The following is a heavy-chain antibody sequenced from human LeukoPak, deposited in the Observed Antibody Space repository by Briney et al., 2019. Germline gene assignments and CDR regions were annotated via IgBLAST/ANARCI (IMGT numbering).Heavy chain of an antibody. CDR1: GGSMRNSY. Sequence: SETLSLTCTVSGGSMRNSYWSWIRQPAGKGLEWVGRLFTTGSTNYNPSLKSRVTMSIDTSKNQFSLKLSSVTAADTAVYYCARMSFSGNYPDAFDIWGQGTMVTVSS. J-gene: IGHJ3*02. D-gene: IGHD1-26*01. CDR3: ARMSFSGNYPDAFDI. CDR2: LFTTGST. V-gene: IGHV4-4*07.